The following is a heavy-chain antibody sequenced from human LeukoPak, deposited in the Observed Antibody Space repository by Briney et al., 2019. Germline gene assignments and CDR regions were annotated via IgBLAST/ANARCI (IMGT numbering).Heavy chain of an antibody. CDR1: GGSITTYY. J-gene: IGHJ3*02. D-gene: IGHD3-22*01. CDR3: ARRLYFYDSSGYYYHAFDI. V-gene: IGHV4-59*08. CDR2: IDFSGST. Sequence: SETLSLTCTVSGGSITTYYWSWIRQPPGKGLDWIGYIDFSGSTNYIPSLKNRATMSLDTSKSQISLKLSSVTAADTAVYYCARRLYFYDSSGYYYHAFDIWGQGTMVTVSS.